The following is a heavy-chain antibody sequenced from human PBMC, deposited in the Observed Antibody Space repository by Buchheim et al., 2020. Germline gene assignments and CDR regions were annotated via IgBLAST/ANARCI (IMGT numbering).Heavy chain of an antibody. J-gene: IGHJ4*02. Sequence: QVQLQESGPGLVKPSETLSLTCTVSGSVSSGSYYWNWIRQSPGKGLEWIGYIYYSGSTNYNPSLKSRVSISVDTSKNQFSLKLSSVTAADTAVYYCARGATVVTSFDYWGQGTL. CDR2: IYYSGST. V-gene: IGHV4-61*01. CDR1: GSVSSGSYY. D-gene: IGHD4-23*01. CDR3: ARGATVVTSFDY.